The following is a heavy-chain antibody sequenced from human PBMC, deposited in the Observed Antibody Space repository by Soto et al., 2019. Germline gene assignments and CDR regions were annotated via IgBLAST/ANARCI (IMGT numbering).Heavy chain of an antibody. CDR2: ISHTGRT. Sequence: PSETLSLTCAVYGGSFSGYYWSWIRQPPGKGLEWIGSISHTGRTSYNPSLKSRVSISVDTSKNQFSLTLTSVTAADTAVYYCARDPANLALAVAYFDSWGQGTLVTVSS. D-gene: IGHD2-15*01. J-gene: IGHJ4*02. CDR1: GGSFSGYY. CDR3: ARDPANLALAVAYFDS. V-gene: IGHV4-34*11.